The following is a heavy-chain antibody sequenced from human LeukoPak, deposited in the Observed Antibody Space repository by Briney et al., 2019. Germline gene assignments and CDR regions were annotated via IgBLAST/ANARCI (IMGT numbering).Heavy chain of an antibody. J-gene: IGHJ4*02. CDR2: IYYSGST. CDR1: GGSISSSSYY. D-gene: IGHD1-26*01. CDR3: ARSEGELLNY. V-gene: IGHV4-39*01. Sequence: SETLSLTCTVSGGSISSSSYYWGWIRQPPGKGLEWIGSIYYSGSTYYNPSLKSRVTISVDTSKNQFSLKPSSVTAADTAVYYCARSEGELLNYWGQGTLVTVSS.